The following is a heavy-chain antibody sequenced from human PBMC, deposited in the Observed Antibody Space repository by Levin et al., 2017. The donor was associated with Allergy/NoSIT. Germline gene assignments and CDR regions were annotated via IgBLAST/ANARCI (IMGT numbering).Heavy chain of an antibody. D-gene: IGHD3-10*01. CDR2: IYPGDSDT. Sequence: GESLKISCKVSGYRFTSYWIGWVRQMPGKGLEWMGSIYPGDSDTRYSPSFQGQVPISADKSISTAYLQWNTLKASDTAMYYYARPGDDAIDIWGQGTMVTVSS. CDR3: ARPGDDAIDI. V-gene: IGHV5-51*01. J-gene: IGHJ3*02. CDR1: GYRFTSYW.